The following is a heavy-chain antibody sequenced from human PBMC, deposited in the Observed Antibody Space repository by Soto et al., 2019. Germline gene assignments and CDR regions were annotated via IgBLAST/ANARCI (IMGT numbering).Heavy chain of an antibody. V-gene: IGHV1-46*01. J-gene: IGHJ5*02. CDR1: GYTFTIYY. Sequence: ASVKVSCKASGYTFTIYYMHWVRQAPGQGLEWMGIINPSGGSTSYAQKFQGRVTMTRDTSTSTVYMELSSLRSEDTAVYYCARDWYRAAAGPYNWFDPWGQGTLVTVSS. CDR2: INPSGGST. CDR3: ARDWYRAAAGPYNWFDP. D-gene: IGHD6-13*01.